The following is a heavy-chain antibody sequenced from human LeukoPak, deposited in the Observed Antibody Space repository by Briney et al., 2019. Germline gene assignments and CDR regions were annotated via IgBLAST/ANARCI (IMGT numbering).Heavy chain of an antibody. V-gene: IGHV3-20*04. CDR2: INWNGGST. Sequence: GGSLRLSCAASGFTFDDYGMSWVRQAPGKGLEWVSGINWNGGSTGYADSVKGRFTISRDNAKNSLYLQMSSLRAEDTALYYCARGGDCSSTSCYGPGYYYYYMDVWGKGTTVTVSS. D-gene: IGHD2-2*01. CDR1: GFTFDDYG. CDR3: ARGGDCSSTSCYGPGYYYYYMDV. J-gene: IGHJ6*03.